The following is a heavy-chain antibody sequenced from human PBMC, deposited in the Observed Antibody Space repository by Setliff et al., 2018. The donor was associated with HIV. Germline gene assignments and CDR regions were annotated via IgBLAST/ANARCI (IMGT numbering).Heavy chain of an antibody. J-gene: IGHJ6*03. CDR3: ARAIRWRYCSSTSCYGSDYYMDV. Sequence: SVKVSCKAAGYTFSGFYLHWVRQAPGQGLEWMGRIIPMFSIPNYSQRFQGRVTITADRSTNTVYMELSSLRSDDTAVYYCARAIRWRYCSSTSCYGSDYYMDVWGKGTTVTVSS. V-gene: IGHV1-69*04. CDR1: GYTFSGFY. CDR2: IIPMFSIP. D-gene: IGHD2-2*01.